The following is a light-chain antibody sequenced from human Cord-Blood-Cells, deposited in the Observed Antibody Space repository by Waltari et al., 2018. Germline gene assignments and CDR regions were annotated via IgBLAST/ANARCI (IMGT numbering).Light chain of an antibody. Sequence: DIQMTQSPSSLSASVGDRVTITCRASQSISSYLNWYQQKPGKAPKLLIYAASSLQSGVPSRFSGSGSGTDFTLTISSLQPEVCATYYCQQSYSTPPTFGGGAKVEIK. CDR3: QQSYSTPPT. J-gene: IGKJ4*01. CDR2: AAS. CDR1: QSISSY. V-gene: IGKV1-39*01.